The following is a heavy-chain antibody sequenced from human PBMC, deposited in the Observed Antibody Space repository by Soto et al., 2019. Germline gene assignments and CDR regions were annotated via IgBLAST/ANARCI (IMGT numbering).Heavy chain of an antibody. CDR1: GGSFSGYY. CDR2: INHSGST. D-gene: IGHD2-21*02. Sequence: QVQLQQWGAGLLKPSETLSLTCAVYGGSFSGYYWSWIRQPPGKGLEWIGEINHSGSTNYNPSLKGRVTISVDTSKNQFALKLSSVTAADTAVYYCARKVVTAMRVYYYYYGMDVWGQGTTVTVSS. V-gene: IGHV4-34*01. J-gene: IGHJ6*02. CDR3: ARKVVTAMRVYYYYYGMDV.